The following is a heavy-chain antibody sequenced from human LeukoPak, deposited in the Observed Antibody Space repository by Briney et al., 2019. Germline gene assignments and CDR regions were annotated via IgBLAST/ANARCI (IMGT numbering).Heavy chain of an antibody. D-gene: IGHD3-22*01. Sequence: PSETLSLTCVVYGGSFSGDYWSWIRQPPGKGLEWIGEINHSGSTNYNPSLKSRVTISVDTSKNQFSLKLSSVTAADTAVYYCAREGIRYYDSIGYYLYYYYMDVWGKGTTVTISS. V-gene: IGHV4-34*01. CDR2: INHSGST. CDR1: GGSFSGDY. CDR3: AREGIRYYDSIGYYLYYYYMDV. J-gene: IGHJ6*03.